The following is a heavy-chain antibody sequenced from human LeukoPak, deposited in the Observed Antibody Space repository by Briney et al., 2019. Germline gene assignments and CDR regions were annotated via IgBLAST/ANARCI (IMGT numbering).Heavy chain of an antibody. CDR3: ARDAGYYVSGSSLDY. D-gene: IGHD3-10*01. V-gene: IGHV1-46*01. J-gene: IGHJ4*02. CDR1: GYTFTGYY. Sequence: ASVKVSCKASGYTFTGYYMHWVRQAPGQGLEWMGIISPSGDSTTYAQKFQGRVTMTRDTSTRTVYMELSSLRSEDTAVHYCARDAGYYVSGSSLDYWGQGTLVTVSS. CDR2: ISPSGDST.